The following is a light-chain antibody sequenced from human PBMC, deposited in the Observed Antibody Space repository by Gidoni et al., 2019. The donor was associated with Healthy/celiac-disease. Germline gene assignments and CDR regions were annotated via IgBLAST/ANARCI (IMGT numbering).Light chain of an antibody. CDR2: GAS. CDR1: QSVSSN. Sequence: EIVMTQSPATLSVSPGESATLSCRARQSVSSNLAWYQQKPGQATRLLSYGASTSATGIPARFSGSGSGTEFTLTISSLQSEDFAVYYCQQYNNWPLTFGGGTKVEIK. V-gene: IGKV3-15*01. CDR3: QQYNNWPLT. J-gene: IGKJ4*01.